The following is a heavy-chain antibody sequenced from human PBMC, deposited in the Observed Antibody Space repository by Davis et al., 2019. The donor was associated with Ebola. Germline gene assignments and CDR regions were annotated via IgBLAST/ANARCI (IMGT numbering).Heavy chain of an antibody. D-gene: IGHD3-22*01. CDR3: AREAYYYDSTGYYYDIPDLFDY. CDR1: GFTFSSYA. CDR2: ISGSGGST. V-gene: IGHV3-23*01. J-gene: IGHJ4*02. Sequence: GESLKISCAASGFTFSSYAMSWVRQAPGKGLEWVSAISGSGGSTSYADSVKGRFTISRDNSKNTLYLQMNSLRAEDTAVYYCAREAYYYDSTGYYYDIPDLFDYWGQGTLVTVSS.